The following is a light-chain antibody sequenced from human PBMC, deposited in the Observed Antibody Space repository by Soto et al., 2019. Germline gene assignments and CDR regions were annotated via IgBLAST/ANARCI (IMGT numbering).Light chain of an antibody. V-gene: IGKV3-11*01. J-gene: IGKJ1*01. CDR3: QQRSNWPRT. Sequence: EIVLTQSPGTLSLSPGERATPSCRASQSVSSYLAWYQQKPGQAPRLLIYDASNRATGIPARFSGSGSGTDFTLTISSLEPEDFAVYYCQQRSNWPRTFGQGTKVDNK. CDR1: QSVSSY. CDR2: DAS.